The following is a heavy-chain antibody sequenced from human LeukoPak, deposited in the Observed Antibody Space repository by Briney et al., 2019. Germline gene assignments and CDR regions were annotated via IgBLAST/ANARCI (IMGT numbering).Heavy chain of an antibody. CDR3: ARGLHKYDDFWSGYYPLDY. CDR2: INHSGST. V-gene: IGHV4-34*01. CDR1: GGSFSGYY. D-gene: IGHD3-3*01. Sequence: SSETLSLTCAVYGGSFSGYYWSWIRQPPGKGLEWIGEINHSGSTNYNPSLKSRVTISLDTSKNQLSLKLSSVTAADTAVYYCARGLHKYDDFWSGYYPLDYWGQGTLVTVSS. J-gene: IGHJ4*02.